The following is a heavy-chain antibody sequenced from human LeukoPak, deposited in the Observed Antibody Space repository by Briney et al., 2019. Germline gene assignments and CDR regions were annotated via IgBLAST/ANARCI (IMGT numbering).Heavy chain of an antibody. V-gene: IGHV4-39*01. J-gene: IGHJ4*02. CDR3: ARRQTPDC. D-gene: IGHD2-15*01. CDR2: ISYSGNT. CDR1: GGSISSGGYY. Sequence: SETLSLTCTVSGGSISSGGYYWSWIRQHPGKGLEWIGSISYSGNTYYNPSLKSRVTISVDTSKNQFSLKLSSVTAADTAAYYCARRQTPDCWGQGTLVTVSS.